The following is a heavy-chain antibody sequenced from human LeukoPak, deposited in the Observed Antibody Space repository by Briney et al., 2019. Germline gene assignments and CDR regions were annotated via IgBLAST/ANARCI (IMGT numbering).Heavy chain of an antibody. J-gene: IGHJ2*01. CDR1: GGSISSYY. CDR2: IYYSGST. CDR3: AREGGIPSTAYQLPQGGYFDL. V-gene: IGHV4-59*01. D-gene: IGHD2-2*01. Sequence: SETLSLTCTVSGGSISSYYWSWIRQPPGKGLEWIGYIYYSGSTNYNPSLKSRVTISVDTSKNQFSLKLSSVTAADTAVYYCAREGGIPSTAYQLPQGGYFDLWGRGTLVTVSS.